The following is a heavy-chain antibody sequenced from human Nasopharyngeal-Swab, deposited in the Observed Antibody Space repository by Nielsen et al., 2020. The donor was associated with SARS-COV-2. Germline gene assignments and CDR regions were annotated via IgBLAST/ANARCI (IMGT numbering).Heavy chain of an antibody. CDR3: ATPRGFSGYDYGY. D-gene: IGHD5-12*01. CDR2: ISSTGSYI. Sequence: GESLKISCAASGFTFSSYSINWVRQAPGKGLEWVSSISSTGSYIYYADSVKGRFTISRDNAKNSLYLQMNSLRADDTAVYYCATPRGFSGYDYGYWGQGNLVTVSS. CDR1: GFTFSSYS. V-gene: IGHV3-21*01. J-gene: IGHJ4*02.